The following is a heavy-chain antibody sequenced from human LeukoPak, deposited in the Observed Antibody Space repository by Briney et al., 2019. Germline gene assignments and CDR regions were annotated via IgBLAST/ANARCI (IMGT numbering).Heavy chain of an antibody. CDR2: IYSSGST. Sequence: ASETLSLTCSVSGGSISIYHWSWIRQPAGKGLEWIGRIYSSGSTNYNPSLKSRVTISGDKSKNQLSLKLRSVTAADTAVYYCARDRVGAMDFDYWGQGTLVTVSS. V-gene: IGHV4-4*07. D-gene: IGHD1-26*01. CDR3: ARDRVGAMDFDY. J-gene: IGHJ4*02. CDR1: GGSISIYH.